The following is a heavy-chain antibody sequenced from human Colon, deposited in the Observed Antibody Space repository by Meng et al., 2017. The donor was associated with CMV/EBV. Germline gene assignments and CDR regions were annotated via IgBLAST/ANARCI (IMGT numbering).Heavy chain of an antibody. Sequence: GESLKISCAASGFTFSSYGMHWVRQAPGKGLEWVAFIRYDGSNKYYADSVKGRFTISRDNSKNTLYLQMNSLRAEDTAVYYCAKQVGYCSSTSCLIDYWDQGTLVTVSS. V-gene: IGHV3-30*02. CDR2: IRYDGSNK. CDR1: GFTFSSYG. J-gene: IGHJ4*02. D-gene: IGHD2-2*01. CDR3: AKQVGYCSSTSCLIDY.